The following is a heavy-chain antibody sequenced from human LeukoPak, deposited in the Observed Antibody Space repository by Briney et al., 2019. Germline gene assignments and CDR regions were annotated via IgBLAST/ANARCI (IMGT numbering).Heavy chain of an antibody. CDR1: GFSFSSYW. CDR3: ATCSGGRCYSKGFDY. D-gene: IGHD2-15*01. V-gene: IGHV3-74*01. Sequence: GGSLRLSCAASGFSFSSYWMHCVRQAPGKGLVWVSCISTDGSETRYADSVKRRFTISRDNAKNTLYLQMNSLTAEDTAVYYCATCSGGRCYSKGFDYWGQGTLVTVSS. J-gene: IGHJ4*02. CDR2: ISTDGSET.